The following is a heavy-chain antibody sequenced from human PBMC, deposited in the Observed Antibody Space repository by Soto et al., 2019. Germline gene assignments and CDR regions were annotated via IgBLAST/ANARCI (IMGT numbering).Heavy chain of an antibody. CDR3: GRIPRYSFPTSDPLDN. Sequence: QVQLVQSGTDVKKPGSSVTVSCKASGGTFNTYTFSWVRQAPGQGLEWMGSIIPIFGTTHYAQSFQGRLSITADQSSTTTYMELRSLTSHDTALDYCGRIPRYSFPTSDPLDNWGQGTLVTVSP. CDR2: IIPIFGTT. J-gene: IGHJ1*01. D-gene: IGHD1-26*01. CDR1: GGTFNTYT. V-gene: IGHV1-69*01.